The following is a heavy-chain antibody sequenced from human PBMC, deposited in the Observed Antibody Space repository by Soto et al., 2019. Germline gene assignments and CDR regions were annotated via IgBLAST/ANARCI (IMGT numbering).Heavy chain of an antibody. Sequence: ASVKVSFKASGYTFTGYYMHWVRQAPGQGLEWMGWINPNSGGTNYAQKFQGWVTMTRDTSISTAYMELSRLRSDDTAVYYCARSTHYGGTTKNWFDPWGQGTLVTVSS. J-gene: IGHJ5*02. CDR2: INPNSGGT. CDR3: ARSTHYGGTTKNWFDP. D-gene: IGHD1-1*01. V-gene: IGHV1-2*04. CDR1: GYTFTGYY.